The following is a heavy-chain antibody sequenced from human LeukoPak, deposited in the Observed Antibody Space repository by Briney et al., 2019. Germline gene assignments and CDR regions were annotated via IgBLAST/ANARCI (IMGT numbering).Heavy chain of an antibody. V-gene: IGHV4-61*05. Sequence: SETLSLTCTVSGGSISSSSYYWGWIRQPRGMGLEWSGHIYYSGNTNYNPSLQSPVTISIDTSKNQFSLTVSSVAAADTGVYYCARVRVVRGVPRYYFDYWGQGTLVTVSS. J-gene: IGHJ4*02. CDR3: ARVRVVRGVPRYYFDY. CDR1: GGSISSSSYY. CDR2: IYYSGNT. D-gene: IGHD3-10*01.